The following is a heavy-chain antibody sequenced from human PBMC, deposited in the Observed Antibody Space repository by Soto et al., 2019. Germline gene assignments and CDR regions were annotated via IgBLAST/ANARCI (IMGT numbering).Heavy chain of an antibody. V-gene: IGHV1-69*05. D-gene: IGHD6-13*01. CDR3: ASLIAAAGPPHSPRYYYGMDV. Sequence: QVQLVQSGAEAKKPGSSVKVSCKASGGTFSSYAISWVRQAPGQGLEWMGGIIPIFGTADYAQKFQGRVTXPXAXSXXTAYLELSSLRSEDTAVYYCASLIAAAGPPHSPRYYYGMDVWGQGTTVTVSS. J-gene: IGHJ6*02. CDR1: GGTFSSYA. CDR2: IIPIFGTA.